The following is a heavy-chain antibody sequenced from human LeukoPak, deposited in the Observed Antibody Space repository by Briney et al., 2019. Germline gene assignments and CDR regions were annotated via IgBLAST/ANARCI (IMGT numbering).Heavy chain of an antibody. CDR1: GFTFSSYS. D-gene: IGHD3-10*01. V-gene: IGHV3-21*04. CDR3: ARHLLWFGELSGGFDY. CDR2: ISSSSTYT. J-gene: IGHJ4*02. Sequence: GGSLRLSCAASGFTFSSYSMNWVRQAPGKGLEWVSSISSSSTYTYYADSVKGRFTISRDNSRNTLYLQMNSLRAEDTAVYYCARHLLWFGELSGGFDYWGQGTLVTVSS.